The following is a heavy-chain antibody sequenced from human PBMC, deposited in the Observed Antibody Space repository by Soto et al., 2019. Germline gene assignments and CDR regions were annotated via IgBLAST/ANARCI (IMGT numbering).Heavy chain of an antibody. CDR1: GGSFSGYY. CDR2: INHSGST. CDR3: ARGRAPRYIVAVKYYFDY. J-gene: IGHJ4*02. D-gene: IGHD5-12*01. V-gene: IGHV4-34*01. Sequence: SGTLSLTCAVYGGSFSGYYWSWIRPPPGKGLEWIGEINHSGSTNYNPSLKSRVTISVDTSKNQFSLKLSSVTAADTAVYYCARGRAPRYIVAVKYYFDYWGQGTLVTVSS.